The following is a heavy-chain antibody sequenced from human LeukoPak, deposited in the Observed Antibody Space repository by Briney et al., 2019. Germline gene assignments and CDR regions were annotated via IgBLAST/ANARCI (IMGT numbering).Heavy chain of an antibody. CDR1: GGSISSGSYY. D-gene: IGHD3-22*01. CDR3: ASATRWLLGRDWFDP. Sequence: SETLSLTCTVSGGSISSGSYYWSWIRQPAGKGLEWIGSIYYSGSTHYNPSLKSRVTISVDTSKNQFSLKLSSVTAADTAVYYCASATRWLLGRDWFDPWGQGTLVTVSS. V-gene: IGHV4-39*07. J-gene: IGHJ5*02. CDR2: IYYSGST.